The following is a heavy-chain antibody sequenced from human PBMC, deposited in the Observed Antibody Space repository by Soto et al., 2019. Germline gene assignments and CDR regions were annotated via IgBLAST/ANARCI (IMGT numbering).Heavy chain of an antibody. J-gene: IGHJ4*02. CDR1: GFTFNNYA. Sequence: SGGSLRLSCVASGFTFNNYAMSWVRQAPGKGLEWVSGISDSGAGKYYADSVKGRFTISRDSSKNTLYLQMNSLRAEDTAVYYSAKGRITMIVELDYWGQGTLVTVSS. CDR3: AKGRITMIVELDY. CDR2: ISDSGAGK. V-gene: IGHV3-23*01. D-gene: IGHD3-22*01.